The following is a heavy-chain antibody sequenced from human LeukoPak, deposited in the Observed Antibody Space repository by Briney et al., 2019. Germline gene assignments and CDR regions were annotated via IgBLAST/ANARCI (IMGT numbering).Heavy chain of an antibody. V-gene: IGHV3-30*03. D-gene: IGHD5-24*01. CDR2: ISYDGSNK. Sequence: PGRSLRLSCAASGFTFSSYGMHWVRQAPGKGLEWVAVISYDGSNKYYADSVKGRFTISRDNSKNTLYLQMNSLRAEDTAIYYCAIRRDGYNPHWGQGTLVTVSS. J-gene: IGHJ4*02. CDR1: GFTFSSYG. CDR3: AIRRDGYNPH.